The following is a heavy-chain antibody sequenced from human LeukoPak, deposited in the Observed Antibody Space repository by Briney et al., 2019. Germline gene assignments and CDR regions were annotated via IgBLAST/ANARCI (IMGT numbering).Heavy chain of an antibody. CDR1: GYTFTSYG. CDR3: ARDYPGGGTQYYYYYMDV. J-gene: IGHJ6*03. Sequence: GASVKVSCKASGYTFTSYGISWVRQAPGQGLEWMGIINPSGGSTSYAQKFQGRVTMTKDTSTSTVYMELSSLRSEDTAVYYCARDYPGGGTQYYYYYMDVWGKGTTVTVSS. V-gene: IGHV1-46*01. CDR2: INPSGGST. D-gene: IGHD3-16*01.